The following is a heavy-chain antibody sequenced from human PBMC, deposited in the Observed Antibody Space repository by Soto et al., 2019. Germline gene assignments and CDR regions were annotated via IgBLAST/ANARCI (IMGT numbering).Heavy chain of an antibody. Sequence: SETLSLTCTVSGGSISSSSYYWGWIRQPPGKGLEWIGSIYYSGSTYYNPSLKSRVTISVGTSKNQFSLKLSSVTAADTAVYYCAGLYSSSSGYYYGMDVWGQGTTVTVSS. CDR1: GGSISSSSYY. CDR3: AGLYSSSSGYYYGMDV. J-gene: IGHJ6*02. V-gene: IGHV4-39*01. D-gene: IGHD6-13*01. CDR2: IYYSGST.